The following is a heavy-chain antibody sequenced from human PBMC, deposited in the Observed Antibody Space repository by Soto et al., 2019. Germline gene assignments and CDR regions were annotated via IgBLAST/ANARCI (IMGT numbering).Heavy chain of an antibody. Sequence: SETLSLTCTVSGGSISSSSYYWGLIRQPPGKGLEWIGSIYYSGSTYYNPSLKSRVTISVDTSKNQFSLKLSSVTAADTAVYYGASNRLEWLLSVEDWGQGTRVTVSS. CDR1: GGSISSSSYY. J-gene: IGHJ4*02. D-gene: IGHD3-3*01. V-gene: IGHV4-39*01. CDR3: ASNRLEWLLSVED. CDR2: IYYSGST.